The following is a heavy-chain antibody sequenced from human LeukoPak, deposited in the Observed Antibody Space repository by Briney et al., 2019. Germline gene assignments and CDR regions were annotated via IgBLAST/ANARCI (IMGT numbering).Heavy chain of an antibody. J-gene: IGHJ2*01. CDR1: GASISSSF. Sequence: SQTLSLTCTVSGASISSSFWSWIRQPPGKGLEWIGYISYSGSTTYNPSLKSRVTISVDTSKNQFSLKLSSVTAADTAVYYCARRTYFDLWGRGTLVIVSS. V-gene: IGHV4-59*08. CDR2: ISYSGST. CDR3: ARRTYFDL.